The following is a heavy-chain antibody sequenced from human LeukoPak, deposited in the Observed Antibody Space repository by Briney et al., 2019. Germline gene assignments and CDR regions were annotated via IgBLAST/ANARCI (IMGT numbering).Heavy chain of an antibody. CDR1: GFTLKNHW. CDR2: IKQGGSEK. J-gene: IGHJ2*01. D-gene: IGHD3-22*01. V-gene: IGHV3-7*04. Sequence: GGSLRLSCAGCGFTLKNHWVTGVRQARGEGLEGVANIKQGGSEKHYVHSVKGRFTISTHNADTSLFLQMNSLRAEDTAVYYCARTYSQDKSGYRHLDLWGRGTLLTVSS. CDR3: ARTYSQDKSGYRHLDL.